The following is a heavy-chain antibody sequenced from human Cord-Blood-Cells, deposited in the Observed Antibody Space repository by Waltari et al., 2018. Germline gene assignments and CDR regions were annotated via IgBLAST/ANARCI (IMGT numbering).Heavy chain of an antibody. J-gene: IGHJ4*02. Sequence: VQLPHWGAGLLKPSETLSLTCAVYVGSFSGYYWRGIRQPPGKGLEGIGEINHSGRTNYNPSLKSRVTISVETSKNQFSLKLSSVTAADTAVYYCARVIAAFDYWGQGTLVTVSS. CDR1: VGSFSGYY. V-gene: IGHV4-34*01. D-gene: IGHD6-13*01. CDR3: ARVIAAFDY. CDR2: INHSGRT.